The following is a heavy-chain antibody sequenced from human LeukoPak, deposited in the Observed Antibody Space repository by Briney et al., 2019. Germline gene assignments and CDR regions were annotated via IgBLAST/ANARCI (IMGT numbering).Heavy chain of an antibody. CDR3: AKGATVTTTPRWFDP. J-gene: IGHJ5*02. CDR1: GFTFSSYA. CDR2: ISSSGGST. D-gene: IGHD4-17*01. V-gene: IGHV3-23*01. Sequence: PGGSLGLSCAASGFTFSSYAMSWVRQAPGKGLEWVSAISSSGGSTYYADSVKGRFTISRDNSKNTLYLQMNSLRAEDTAVYYCAKGATVTTTPRWFDPWGQGTLVTVSS.